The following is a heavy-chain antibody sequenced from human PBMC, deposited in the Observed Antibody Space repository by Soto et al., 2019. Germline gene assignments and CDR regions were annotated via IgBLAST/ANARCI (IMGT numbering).Heavy chain of an antibody. CDR3: ARVWVRGEVDF. V-gene: IGHV1-18*01. CDR1: GYSFNTYS. J-gene: IGHJ4*02. Sequence: QVQLVQSGGEVKKPGASVKVSCKASGYSFNTYSISWVREAPGQPLEWMGWISVNKGITNYAQKFQGRIIMTTDTSTSTAYMELRSLRSDDTAVYYCARVWVRGEVDFWGQGTLVTVSS. D-gene: IGHD3-10*01. CDR2: ISVNKGIT.